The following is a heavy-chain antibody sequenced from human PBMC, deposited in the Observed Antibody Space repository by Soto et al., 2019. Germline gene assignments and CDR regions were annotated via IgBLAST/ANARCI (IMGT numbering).Heavy chain of an antibody. Sequence: GGSLRLSCAASGFTFSNAWMSWVRQAPGKGLEWVGRIKSKTDGGTTDYAAPVKGRFTISRDDSKNTLYLQMNSLKTEDTAVYYCTTEWGILGYCSSTSCSPSYYYMDVWGKGTTVTVSS. V-gene: IGHV3-15*01. D-gene: IGHD2-2*01. CDR3: TTEWGILGYCSSTSCSPSYYYMDV. CDR1: GFTFSNAW. J-gene: IGHJ6*03. CDR2: IKSKTDGGTT.